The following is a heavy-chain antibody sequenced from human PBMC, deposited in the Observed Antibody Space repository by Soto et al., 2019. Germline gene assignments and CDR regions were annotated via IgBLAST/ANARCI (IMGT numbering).Heavy chain of an antibody. D-gene: IGHD3-3*01. Sequence: GGSLRLSCAASGFTFSSYAMSWVRQAPGKGLEWVSAISGSGGSTYYADSVKGRFTISRDNSKNTLYLQMNSLRAEDTAVYYCAKLPAVEWLLYLKYFDYWGQGTLVTVSS. J-gene: IGHJ4*02. CDR2: ISGSGGST. CDR1: GFTFSSYA. CDR3: AKLPAVEWLLYLKYFDY. V-gene: IGHV3-23*01.